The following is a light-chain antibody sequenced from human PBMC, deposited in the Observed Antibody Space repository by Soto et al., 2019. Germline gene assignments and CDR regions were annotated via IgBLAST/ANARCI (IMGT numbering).Light chain of an antibody. Sequence: DIQMTQSPSSLSASVGDRVTITCRASQDIGNYLAWYQQRPGKVPKLLIYAASTLQSGVPSRFSGSGSGTDLTLTISILQPEDVATHSCQTYDIAPRTFGGGTKVDIK. CDR2: AAS. CDR1: QDIGNY. J-gene: IGKJ4*01. CDR3: QTYDIAPRT. V-gene: IGKV1-27*01.